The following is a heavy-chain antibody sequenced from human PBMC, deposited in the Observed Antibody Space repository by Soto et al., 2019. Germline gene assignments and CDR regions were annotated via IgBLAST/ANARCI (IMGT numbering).Heavy chain of an antibody. CDR2: IYYSGST. CDR1: GGSISSSSYY. Sequence: QLQLQESGPGLVKPSETLSLTCTVSGGSISSSSYYWGWIRQPPGKGLEWAGSIYYSGSTYYNPSLESRVTISVDTSKNQFSLRLSSVTAADTSMYYCARSGGTYYDEYYFDYWGQGTLVTVSS. V-gene: IGHV4-39*01. J-gene: IGHJ4*02. CDR3: ARSGGTYYDEYYFDY. D-gene: IGHD1-26*01.